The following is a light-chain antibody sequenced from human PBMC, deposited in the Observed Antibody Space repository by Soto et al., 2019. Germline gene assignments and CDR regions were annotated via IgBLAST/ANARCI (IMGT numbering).Light chain of an antibody. CDR3: QQYGSSPRA. CDR2: GAS. V-gene: IGKV3-20*01. CDR1: QSVGSY. J-gene: IGKJ5*01. Sequence: VLTQSPANLSLSPGESAALSCRASQSVGSYLAWLQQVPGQAPRLLIYGASSRATGIPDRFSGSGSGTDFTLTISRLEPEDFAVYYCQQYGSSPRAFGQGTRLEIK.